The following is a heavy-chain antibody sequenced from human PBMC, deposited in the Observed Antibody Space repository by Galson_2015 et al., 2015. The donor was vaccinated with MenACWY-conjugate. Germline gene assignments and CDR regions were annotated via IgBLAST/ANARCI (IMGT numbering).Heavy chain of an antibody. V-gene: IGHV4-59*01. CDR3: ARVGHCGLGTCLGQDWYFDL. J-gene: IGHJ2*01. Sequence: ETLSLTCTVSGASISSYYWSWIRQPPGKGLGCIGYIYYVGSTNYNPSLKSRVTISVDTSKNQFSLNLSSVTAADTAVYYCARVGHCGLGTCLGQDWYFDLWGRGTLVTVSS. D-gene: IGHD2-21*01. CDR1: GASISSYY. CDR2: IYYVGST.